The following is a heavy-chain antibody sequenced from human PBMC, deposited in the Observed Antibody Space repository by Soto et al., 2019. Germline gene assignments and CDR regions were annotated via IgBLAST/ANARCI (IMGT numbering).Heavy chain of an antibody. CDR2: ISGSGGST. D-gene: IGHD3-22*01. Sequence: VGSLRLSCAASGFTFSSYAMSWVRQAPGKGLEWVSAISGSGGSTYYADSVKGRFTISRDNSKNTLYLQMNSLRAEDTAVYYCAKVPVPYYYDSSGQTNWGQGTLVTVSS. CDR3: AKVPVPYYYDSSGQTN. CDR1: GFTFSSYA. V-gene: IGHV3-23*01. J-gene: IGHJ4*02.